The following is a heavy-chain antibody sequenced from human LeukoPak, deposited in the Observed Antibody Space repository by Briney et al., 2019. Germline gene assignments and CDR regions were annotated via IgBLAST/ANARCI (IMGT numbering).Heavy chain of an antibody. J-gene: IGHJ4*02. CDR2: ISGSGNTI. CDR3: TTVGLIWFGPPGY. V-gene: IGHV3-11*01. Sequence: GGSLRLSCAASGFTLSDYHMSWIRQTPGKGLEWVSYISGSGNTISYTHSVKGRFTISRDNAKNSLYLQMNSLKTEDTAVYYCTTVGLIWFGPPGYWGQGTLVTVSS. CDR1: GFTLSDYH. D-gene: IGHD3-10*01.